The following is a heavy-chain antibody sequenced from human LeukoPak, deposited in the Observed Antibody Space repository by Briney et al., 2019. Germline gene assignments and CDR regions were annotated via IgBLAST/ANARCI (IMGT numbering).Heavy chain of an antibody. J-gene: IGHJ4*02. D-gene: IGHD3-3*01. Sequence: SGPTLVNPTQTLTLTCTFSGFSLSASGVGVGWIRQPPGKALEWLALIYWNDDMRYSPSLKSRLPITKDTSKNHVVLTLTTMAPVDTATYYCARAYYDFWSGYREFDYWGQGTLVTVSS. CDR2: IYWNDDM. CDR3: ARAYYDFWSGYREFDY. CDR1: GFSLSASGVG. V-gene: IGHV2-5*01.